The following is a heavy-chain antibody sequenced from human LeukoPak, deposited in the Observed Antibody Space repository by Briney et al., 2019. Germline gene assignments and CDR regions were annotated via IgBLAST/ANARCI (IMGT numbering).Heavy chain of an antibody. J-gene: IGHJ4*02. D-gene: IGHD3-3*01. CDR3: ARDSGETGFWSGSYFDY. V-gene: IGHV1-2*02. CDR1: GYTFTGYY. Sequence: ASVKVSCKASGYTFTGYYMHWVRQAPGQGLEWMGWINPNSGGTNYAQKFQGRVTMTRDTSISTAYMGLSRLRSDDTAVYYCARDSGETGFWSGSYFDYWGQGTLVTVSS. CDR2: INPNSGGT.